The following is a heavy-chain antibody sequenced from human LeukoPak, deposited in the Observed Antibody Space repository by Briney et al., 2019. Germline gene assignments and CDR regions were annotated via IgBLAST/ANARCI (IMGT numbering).Heavy chain of an antibody. Sequence: GGSLRLSCAASGFTFSSYSMNWVRQAPGKGLEWVSSISSSSSYIYYADSVKGRFTISRDNAKNSLYLQINSLRAEDTAVYYCASCRDGYNSNYWGQGTLVTVSS. CDR3: ASCRDGYNSNY. J-gene: IGHJ4*02. CDR2: ISSSSSYI. CDR1: GFTFSSYS. D-gene: IGHD5-24*01. V-gene: IGHV3-21*01.